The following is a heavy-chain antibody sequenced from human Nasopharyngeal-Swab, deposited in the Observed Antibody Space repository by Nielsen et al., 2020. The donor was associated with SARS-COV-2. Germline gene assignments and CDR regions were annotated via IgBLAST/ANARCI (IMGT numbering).Heavy chain of an antibody. J-gene: IGHJ2*01. CDR2: ISWNSGSI. CDR3: AGGYRYFDL. Sequence: SLKISCAAYGFTFYDYAMHWVRQAPGKGLEWVSGISWNSGSIGYADSVKGRFTISRDNAKNSLYLQVNSLRAEDTAVYYCAGGYRYFDLWGRGTLVTVSS. V-gene: IGHV3-9*01. CDR1: GFTFYDYA.